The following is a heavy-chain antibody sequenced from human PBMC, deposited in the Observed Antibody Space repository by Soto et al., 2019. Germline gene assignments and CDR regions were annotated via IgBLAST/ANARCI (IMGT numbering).Heavy chain of an antibody. CDR3: ARFGDYREPLAP. D-gene: IGHD4-17*01. CDR2: IYYTETT. CDR1: NGSFSPNY. V-gene: IGHV4-59*08. Sequence: SEALSLTCIVSNGSFSPNYWALIRQPPEKGLEWLGYIYYTETTSYNPSLKSRVTLSLETSKSQFSLRLTTVTASDTTIYYCARFGDYREPLAPWARRTLVLVSS. J-gene: IGHJ5*02.